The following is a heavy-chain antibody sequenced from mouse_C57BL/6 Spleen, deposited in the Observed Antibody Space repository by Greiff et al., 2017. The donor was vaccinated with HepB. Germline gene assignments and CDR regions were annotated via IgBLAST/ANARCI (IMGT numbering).Heavy chain of an antibody. D-gene: IGHD3-3*01. Sequence: EVNLVESGPGMVKPSQSLSLTCTVTGYSITSGYDWHWIRHFPGNKLEWMGYISYSGSTNYNPSLKSRISITHDTSKNHFFLKLNSVTTEDTATYYCARGDSYYAMDYWGQGTSVTVSS. CDR2: ISYSGST. CDR3: ARGDSYYAMDY. J-gene: IGHJ4*01. CDR1: GYSITSGYD. V-gene: IGHV3-1*01.